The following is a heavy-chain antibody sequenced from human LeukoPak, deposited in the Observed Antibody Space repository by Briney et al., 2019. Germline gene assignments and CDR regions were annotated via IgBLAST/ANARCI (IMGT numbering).Heavy chain of an antibody. V-gene: IGHV4-59*01. CDR1: GGSISSYY. Sequence: SETLSLTCTVSGGSISSYYWSWIRQPPGKGLEWIGYIYYSGSTNYNPSLKSRVTISVDTSKNQFSLKLSSVTAADTAVYFCARVSWFPGTSYYYMDVWGKGTTVTVSS. J-gene: IGHJ6*03. D-gene: IGHD1-1*01. CDR2: IYYSGST. CDR3: ARVSWFPGTSYYYMDV.